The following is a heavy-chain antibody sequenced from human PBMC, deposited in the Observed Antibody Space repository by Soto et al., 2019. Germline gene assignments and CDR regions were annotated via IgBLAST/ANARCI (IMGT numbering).Heavy chain of an antibody. J-gene: IGHJ4*02. CDR3: AKHPLLLWFGELLVETVDLFAY. V-gene: IGHV3-23*01. D-gene: IGHD3-10*01. CDR2: ISGSGGST. CDR1: GFTFSSYA. Sequence: GGSLRLSCAASGFTFSSYAMSWVRQAPGKGLEWVSAISGSGGSTYYADSVKGRFTISRDNSKNTLYLQMNSLRAEDTAVYYCAKHPLLLWFGELLVETVDLFAYWGQVTPVTVSS.